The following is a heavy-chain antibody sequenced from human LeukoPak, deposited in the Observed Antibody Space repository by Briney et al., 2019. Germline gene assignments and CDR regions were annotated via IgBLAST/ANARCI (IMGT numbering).Heavy chain of an antibody. D-gene: IGHD2-15*01. CDR1: GYTFTSYA. Sequence: ASVKVSCKASGYTFTSYAMHWVRQAPGQRLEWMGWINAGNGNTKYSQKFQGRVTITRDTSASTAYMELSSLRSEGTAVYYCASPLYCSGGSCYPEDAFDIWGQGTMVTVSS. V-gene: IGHV1-3*01. CDR3: ASPLYCSGGSCYPEDAFDI. CDR2: INAGNGNT. J-gene: IGHJ3*02.